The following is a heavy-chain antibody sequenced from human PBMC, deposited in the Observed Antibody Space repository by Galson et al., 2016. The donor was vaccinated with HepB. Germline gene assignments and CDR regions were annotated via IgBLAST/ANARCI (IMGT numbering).Heavy chain of an antibody. D-gene: IGHD3-22*01. CDR1: GFTFSSYG. CDR3: AREGVIYDSSGAMRDYYYGMDV. J-gene: IGHJ6*02. Sequence: SLRLSCAASGFTFSSYGMHWVRQAPGKGLEWVAVIWYGGSDKDYADSVKGRFTFSRDNAKNKLYMEMNSMRADDTAVYYCAREGVIYDSSGAMRDYYYGMDVWGQGTTVTVSS. V-gene: IGHV3-33*01. CDR2: IWYGGSDK.